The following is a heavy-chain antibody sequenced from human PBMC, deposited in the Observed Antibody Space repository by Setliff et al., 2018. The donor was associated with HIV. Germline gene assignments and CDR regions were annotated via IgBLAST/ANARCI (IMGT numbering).Heavy chain of an antibody. CDR3: VRRESDYGTKAGFRY. CDR1: GYIFSNYY. D-gene: IGHD4-17*01. CDR2: INPSGAGT. J-gene: IGHJ4*02. V-gene: IGHV1-46*01. Sequence: ASVKVSCKPSGYIFSNYYLHRVRQGPGQGLEWMGLINPSGAGTSYAQKFEGRVTMTRDTSTDTVYMELSSLKSDDTAVYYCVRRESDYGTKAGFRYWGQGTLVTVSS.